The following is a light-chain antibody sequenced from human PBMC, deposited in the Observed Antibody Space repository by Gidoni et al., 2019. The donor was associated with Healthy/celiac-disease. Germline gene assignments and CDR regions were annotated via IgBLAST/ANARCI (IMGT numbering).Light chain of an antibody. CDR3: QQYYSYPSLT. CDR1: QGITSY. V-gene: IGKV1-8*01. Sequence: AIRLTQSPSSFYASPGDRVTITCRASQGITSYLAWYQQKPGNAPKHLIYAASTLQSGVPSRFSGSGSGTDFTITISCLQSEDFATYYCQQYYSYPSLTFGGGTKVEIK. J-gene: IGKJ4*01. CDR2: AAS.